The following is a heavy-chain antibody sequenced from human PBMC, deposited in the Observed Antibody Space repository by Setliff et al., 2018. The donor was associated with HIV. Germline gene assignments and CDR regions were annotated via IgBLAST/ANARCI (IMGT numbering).Heavy chain of an antibody. J-gene: IGHJ1*01. CDR1: GYTFTSYY. D-gene: IGHD6-6*01. CDR2: INPSSGST. Sequence: ASVKVSCKASGYTFTSYYMHWVRQAPGQGLEWMGIINPSSGSTTYAQKFQGRVTMTRDTSTSTVYMELSSLRSEDTAVYYCARDPAPSSSALYFQHWGQGTPVTV. V-gene: IGHV1-46*01. CDR3: ARDPAPSSSALYFQH.